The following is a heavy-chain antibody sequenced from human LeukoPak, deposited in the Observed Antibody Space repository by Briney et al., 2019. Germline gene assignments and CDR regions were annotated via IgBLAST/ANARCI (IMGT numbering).Heavy chain of an antibody. CDR1: GYSFTSYW. CDR3: ARHSRAMVRGVITVEYYFDY. CDR2: IDPSDSYT. D-gene: IGHD3-10*01. Sequence: GESLKISCKGSGYSFTSYWISWVRQMPGKGLEWMGRIDPSDSYTNYSPSFQGHVTISADKSISTAYLQWSSLKASDTAMYYCARHSRAMVRGVITVEYYFDYWGQGTLVTVSS. V-gene: IGHV5-10-1*01. J-gene: IGHJ4*02.